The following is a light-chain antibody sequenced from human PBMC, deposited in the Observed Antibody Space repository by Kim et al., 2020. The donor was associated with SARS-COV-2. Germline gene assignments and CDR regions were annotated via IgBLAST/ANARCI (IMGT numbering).Light chain of an antibody. J-gene: IGKJ1*01. V-gene: IGKV3-15*01. CDR3: HQYNNWPRG. Sequence: VSPGERSTLSCRASQKIGTNLAWYQQKPGQAPRLLIYGASTRATAFPARFSGSGSGTDFTLTISSLQSEDAAIYFCHQYNNWPRGFGQGTKVDIK. CDR1: QKIGTN. CDR2: GAS.